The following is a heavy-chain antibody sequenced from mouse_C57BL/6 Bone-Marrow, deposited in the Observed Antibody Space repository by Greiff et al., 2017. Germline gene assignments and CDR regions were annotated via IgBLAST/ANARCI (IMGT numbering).Heavy chain of an antibody. CDR1: GYTFTNYW. CDR2: IYPGGGYT. CDR3: ARKGVDPWYFDV. J-gene: IGHJ1*03. V-gene: IGHV1-63*01. Sequence: QVQLKQSGAELVRPGTSVKMSCKASGYTFTNYWIGWAKQRPGHGLEWIGDIYPGGGYTNYTEKFKGKATLTADKSSSTAYMQFSSLTSEDSAIYYCARKGVDPWYFDVWGTGTTVTVSS.